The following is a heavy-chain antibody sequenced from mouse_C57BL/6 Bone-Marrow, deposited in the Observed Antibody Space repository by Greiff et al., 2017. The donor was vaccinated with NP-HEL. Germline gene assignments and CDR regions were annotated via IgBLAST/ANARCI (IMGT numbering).Heavy chain of an antibody. J-gene: IGHJ3*01. CDR3: ALQLRRGSWFAY. V-gene: IGHV14-3*01. D-gene: IGHD2-4*01. Sequence: EVQLQQSVAELVRPGASVKLSCTASGFNIKNTYMHWVKQRPEQGLEWIGRIDPANGNTKYAPKFQGKATLTADTSSNTAYLQLSSLTSDDTAIYYCALQLRRGSWFAYWGQGTLVTVSA. CDR1: GFNIKNTY. CDR2: IDPANGNT.